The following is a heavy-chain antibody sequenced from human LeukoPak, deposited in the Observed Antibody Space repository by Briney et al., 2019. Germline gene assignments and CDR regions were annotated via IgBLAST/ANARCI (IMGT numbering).Heavy chain of an antibody. Sequence: PSETLSLTCIVSGGSISSFHWSWIRQPPGKGLEWIGSIYYSGSTYYNPSLKSRVTISVDTSKNQFSLKLSSVTAADTAVYYCARDYGDFHFDYWGQGTLVTVSS. J-gene: IGHJ4*02. CDR2: IYYSGST. V-gene: IGHV4-39*07. CDR3: ARDYGDFHFDY. D-gene: IGHD4-17*01. CDR1: GGSISSFH.